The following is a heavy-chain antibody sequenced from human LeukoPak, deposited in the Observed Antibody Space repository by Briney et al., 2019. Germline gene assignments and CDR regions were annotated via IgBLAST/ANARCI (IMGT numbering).Heavy chain of an antibody. V-gene: IGHV3-30-3*01. CDR1: GFTFSSYA. D-gene: IGHD6-19*01. CDR2: ISYDGSNK. CDR3: ARGAVAGAVDY. J-gene: IGHJ4*02. Sequence: GGSLRLSCAASGFTFSSYAMHWVRQAPGKGLEWEAVISYDGSNKYYADSVKGRFTISRDNSKNTLYLQMNSLRAEDTAVYYCARGAVAGAVDYWGQGTLVTVSS.